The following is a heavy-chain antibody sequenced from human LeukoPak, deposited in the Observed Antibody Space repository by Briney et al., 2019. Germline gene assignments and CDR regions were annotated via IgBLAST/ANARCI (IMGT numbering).Heavy chain of an antibody. D-gene: IGHD3-16*01. Sequence: PGGSLRLSCAASGSTFSSYWMNWARQAPGKGLEWVANIKHDGTEKNYVDSVKGRFTISRDNAKRSLFLQMNYLRAEDTAVYFCVTGLWTFGSWGQGTLVTVSS. CDR1: GSTFSSYW. CDR2: IKHDGTEK. V-gene: IGHV3-7*03. J-gene: IGHJ4*02. CDR3: VTGLWTFGS.